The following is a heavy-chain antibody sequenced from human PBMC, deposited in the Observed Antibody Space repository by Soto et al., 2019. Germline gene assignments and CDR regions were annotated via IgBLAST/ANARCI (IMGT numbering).Heavy chain of an antibody. CDR1: GGTFSSYA. CDR3: ARDRRQQLVYEYYCYYGMDV. J-gene: IGHJ6*02. V-gene: IGHV1-69*06. D-gene: IGHD6-13*01. CDR2: IIPIFGTA. Sequence: ASVKVSCKASGGTFSSYAISWVRQAPGQGLEWMGGIIPIFGTANYAKKFQGRVTITADKSTSTAYMELSSLRSEATAVYYCARDRRQQLVYEYYCYYGMDVWGQGTTVTVYS.